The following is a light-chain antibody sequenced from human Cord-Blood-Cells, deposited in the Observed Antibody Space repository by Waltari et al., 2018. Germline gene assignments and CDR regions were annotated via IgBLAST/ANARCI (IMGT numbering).Light chain of an antibody. CDR3: QQSYSTPYS. V-gene: IGKV1-39*01. J-gene: IGKJ2*01. Sequence: DIQMTQSPSSLSASVGDRVTITCRASQSISSYFNWYQQKPGKAPKLLIYAASSLQSGVPSRFSVSGSGTDFSLTISSMQPEDFATYDCQQSYSTPYSYGQGTKLEIK. CDR1: QSISSY. CDR2: AAS.